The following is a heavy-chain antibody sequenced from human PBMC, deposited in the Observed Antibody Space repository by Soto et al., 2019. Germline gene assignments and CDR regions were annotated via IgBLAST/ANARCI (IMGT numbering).Heavy chain of an antibody. CDR1: GGTFSSYA. V-gene: IGHV1-69*12. Sequence: QVQLVQSGAEVKKPGSSVKVSCKASGGTFSSYAISWVRQAPGQGLEWMGGIIPIFGTANYAQKFQGRVTITADESTSTAYKELVSLRAEDTGGYYCARDLLGGSSGYYYWGQGTLVTVSS. CDR3: ARDLLGGSSGYYY. J-gene: IGHJ4*02. D-gene: IGHD3-22*01. CDR2: IIPIFGTA.